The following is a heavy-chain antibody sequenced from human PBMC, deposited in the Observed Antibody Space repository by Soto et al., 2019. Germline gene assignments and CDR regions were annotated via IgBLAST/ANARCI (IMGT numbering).Heavy chain of an antibody. CDR3: AKNPGSYGPEIYYFGY. D-gene: IGHD3-10*01. CDR2: ISGSGGST. CDR1: GFTFSSYA. V-gene: IGHV3-23*01. Sequence: HPGGSLRLSCAASGFTFSSYAMSWVRQAPGKGLEWVSAISGSGGSTYYADSVKGRFTISRDNSKNTLYLQMNSLRAEDTAVYYCAKNPGSYGPEIYYFGYWGQGTLVTVSS. J-gene: IGHJ4*02.